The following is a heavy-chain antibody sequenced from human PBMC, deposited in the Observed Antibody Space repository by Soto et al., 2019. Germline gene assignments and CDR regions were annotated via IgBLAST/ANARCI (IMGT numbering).Heavy chain of an antibody. Sequence: GASVKVSCKASGYSFTSYDINCVRQVTGQGLEWMGWVNPKSGNRDYAEKFRGRVTMTRDTATSTAYMELNSLTTDDTAVYYCATEVRGTSRPFPYWGQGTLVTVSS. CDR1: GYSFTSYD. CDR2: VNPKSGNR. V-gene: IGHV1-8*01. J-gene: IGHJ4*02. D-gene: IGHD2-2*01. CDR3: ATEVRGTSRPFPY.